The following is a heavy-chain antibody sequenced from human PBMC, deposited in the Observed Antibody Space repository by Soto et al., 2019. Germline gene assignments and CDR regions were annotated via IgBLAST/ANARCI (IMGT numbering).Heavy chain of an antibody. CDR1: GFTFSSYG. J-gene: IGHJ4*01. V-gene: IGHV3-33*01. CDR2: IWYDGSNK. Sequence: GGSLRLSCAASGFTFSSYGMHWVRQAPGKGLEWVAVIWYDGSNKYYADSVKGRFTISRDNSKNTLYLQMNTLRDEDSAVYFCVRDRDLYRDMFHADLWGQGTLVTVSS. CDR3: VRDRDLYRDMFHADL. D-gene: IGHD3-10*02.